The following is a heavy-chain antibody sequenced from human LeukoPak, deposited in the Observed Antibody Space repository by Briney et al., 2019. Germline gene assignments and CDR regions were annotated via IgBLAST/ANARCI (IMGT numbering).Heavy chain of an antibody. J-gene: IGHJ4*02. V-gene: IGHV5-51*07. Sequence: GESLKISCKGSGYSFTSYWIGWVHQMPGKGLEWMGIIYPADSDIRYSPSFEGQVTISADKSITTAYLQWSGLTASDTAMYYCARGNSYGYRRFDYWGQGTLVTVSS. CDR2: IYPADSDI. CDR3: ARGNSYGYRRFDY. D-gene: IGHD5-18*01. CDR1: GYSFTSYW.